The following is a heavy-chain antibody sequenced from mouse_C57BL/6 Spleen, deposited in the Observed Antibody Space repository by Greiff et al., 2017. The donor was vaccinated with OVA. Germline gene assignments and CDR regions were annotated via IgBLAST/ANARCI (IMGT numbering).Heavy chain of an antibody. CDR3: AQGDYYGSGFCYFDD. J-gene: IGHJ2*01. Sequence: EVQLQQSGPELVRPGASVKMSCKASGYTFTDYNMHWVKQSPVQSLEWIGYINPNNGGTGYNQKFKGKATLTANKSSSTAYMELRSLTSEDSAVYYCAQGDYYGSGFCYFDDWGKGTTLTVSS. V-gene: IGHV1-22*01. CDR2: INPNNGGT. D-gene: IGHD1-1*01. CDR1: GYTFTDYN.